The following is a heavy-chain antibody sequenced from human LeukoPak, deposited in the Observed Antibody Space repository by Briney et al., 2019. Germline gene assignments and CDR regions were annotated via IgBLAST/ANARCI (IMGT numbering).Heavy chain of an antibody. V-gene: IGHV4-34*01. CDR3: AKPSGYRVFDY. D-gene: IGHD5-18*01. CDR1: GGSFSGYY. CDR2: INHSGST. J-gene: IGHJ4*02. Sequence: KPSETLSLTCAVYGGSFSGYYWSWIRQPPGKGLEWIGEINHSGSTNYNPSLKSRVTISVDTSKNQFSLKLSSVTATDTAVYYCAKPSGYRVFDYWGQGTLVTVSS.